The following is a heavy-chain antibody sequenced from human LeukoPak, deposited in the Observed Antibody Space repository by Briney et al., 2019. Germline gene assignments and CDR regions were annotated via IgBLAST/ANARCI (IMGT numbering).Heavy chain of an antibody. CDR2: INSDGSST. CDR3: ASWGSYRPNWFDP. J-gene: IGHJ5*02. D-gene: IGHD3-16*02. CDR1: GLTFRSNW. Sequence: GGPLSFPWEALGLTFRSNWLNWVRKLPGKGLVWASRINSDGSSTSYAASVKGRFTISRDNAKNTLYLQMNSLRAEDTAVYYCASWGSYRPNWFDPWGQGTLVTVSS. V-gene: IGHV3-74*01.